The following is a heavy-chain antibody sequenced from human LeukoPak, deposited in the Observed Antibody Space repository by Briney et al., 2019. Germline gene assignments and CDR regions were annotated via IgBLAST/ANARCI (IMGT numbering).Heavy chain of an antibody. V-gene: IGHV4-38-2*02. CDR1: GYSISSGYY. CDR3: ARVGVIGAFGI. Sequence: RASETLSLTCTVSGYSISSGYYWGWIRQPPGKGLEWIGSIYHSGSTYYNPSLKSRVTISVDTSKNQFSLKLSSVTAADTAVYYCARVGVIGAFGIWGQGTMVTVSS. D-gene: IGHD3-16*02. CDR2: IYHSGST. J-gene: IGHJ3*02.